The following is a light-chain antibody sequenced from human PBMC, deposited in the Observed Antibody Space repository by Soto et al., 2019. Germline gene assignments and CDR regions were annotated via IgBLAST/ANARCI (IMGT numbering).Light chain of an antibody. V-gene: IGKV3-11*01. CDR3: QQRNNWPPSIT. CDR1: QSIASH. Sequence: EIVLTQSPVTLSLYPGERATLSCRASQSIASHLAWYQQKPGQPPRLLIHDASSRATGIPARFSGSGSVTDFTLTISSLEPEDFAVYYCQQRNNWPPSITFGPGTRLEIK. CDR2: DAS. J-gene: IGKJ5*01.